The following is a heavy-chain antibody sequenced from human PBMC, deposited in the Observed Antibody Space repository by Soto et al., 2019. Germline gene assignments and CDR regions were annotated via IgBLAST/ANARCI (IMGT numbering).Heavy chain of an antibody. V-gene: IGHV3-30*18. CDR3: AKDKRAVVVTDPFDY. D-gene: IGHD2-21*02. CDR1: GFTFSSYG. CDR2: ISYDGSNK. Sequence: VQLVESGGGVVQPGRSLRLSCAASGFTFSSYGMHWVRQAPGKGLEWVAVISYDGSNKYYADSVKGRFTISRDNSKNTLYLQMNSLRAEDTTVYYCAKDKRAVVVTDPFDYWGQGTLVTVSS. J-gene: IGHJ4*02.